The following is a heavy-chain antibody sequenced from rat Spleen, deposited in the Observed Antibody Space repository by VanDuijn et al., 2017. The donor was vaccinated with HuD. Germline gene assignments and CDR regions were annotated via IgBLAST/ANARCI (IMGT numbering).Heavy chain of an antibody. CDR3: ARQGYLRDWYFDF. CDR1: GFTFSDCY. J-gene: IGHJ1*01. D-gene: IGHD2-7*01. Sequence: EVQLVESDGGLVQPGRSLKLSCTTSGFTFSDCYMAWVRQVPTKGLEWIATISYDGTLTYYRDSVKGRFTISRDNAKSTLYLQMDSLRSEDTATYYCARQGYLRDWYFDFWGPGTTVTVSS. V-gene: IGHV5-29*01. CDR2: ISYDGTLT.